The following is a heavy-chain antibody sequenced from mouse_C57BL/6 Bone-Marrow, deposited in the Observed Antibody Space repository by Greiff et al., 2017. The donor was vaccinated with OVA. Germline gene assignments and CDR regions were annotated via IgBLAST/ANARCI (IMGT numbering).Heavy chain of an antibody. J-gene: IGHJ3*01. D-gene: IGHD4-1*01. CDR2: LWSGGST. V-gene: IGHV2-2*01. CDR1: GFSLTSYG. Sequence: QVQLQQSGPGLVQPSQSLSITCTVSGFSLTSYGVHWVRQSPGKGLEWLGVLWSGGSTDYNAAFISRLSISKDNSKSQVFFKMNSLQADDTAIYYCARTWDGAWFAYWGQGTLVTVSA. CDR3: ARTWDGAWFAY.